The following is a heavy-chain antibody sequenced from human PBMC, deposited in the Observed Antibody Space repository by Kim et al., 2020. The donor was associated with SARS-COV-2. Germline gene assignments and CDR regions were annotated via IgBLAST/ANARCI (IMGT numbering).Heavy chain of an antibody. Sequence: SQTLSLTCAILGDSVSSNGGAWSWIRQSPSRGLEWLGMTYYRSKWYYEYAESVKGRITINPDTSKNLFSLQLHSVIPDDTATYYCARATGGGFCSGSFPCHDGFRFWGQGPLVTISA. CDR1: GDSVSSNGGA. D-gene: IGHD2-15*01. CDR2: TYYRSKWYY. J-gene: IGHJ4*02. CDR3: ARATGGGFCSGSFPCHDGFRF. V-gene: IGHV6-1*01.